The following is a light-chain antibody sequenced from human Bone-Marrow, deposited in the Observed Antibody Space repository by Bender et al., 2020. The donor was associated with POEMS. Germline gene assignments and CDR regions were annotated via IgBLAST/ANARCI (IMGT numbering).Light chain of an antibody. J-gene: IGLJ3*02. CDR2: DVT. Sequence: QSALTQPRSVSGSPGQSVTVSCTGTSSDVGGYDFVSWYQQHPGKAPKLIIYDVTKRPSGVPDRFSGSKSGNTASLTISGLQTEDESDYFCCSYAGRYTWVFGGGTHLTVL. CDR3: CSYAGRYTWV. CDR1: SSDVGGYDF. V-gene: IGLV2-11*01.